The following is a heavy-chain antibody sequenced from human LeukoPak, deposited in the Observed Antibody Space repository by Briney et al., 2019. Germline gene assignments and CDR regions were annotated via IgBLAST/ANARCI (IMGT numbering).Heavy chain of an antibody. V-gene: IGHV3-21*01. J-gene: IGHJ4*02. CDR1: GFTFSTYS. D-gene: IGHD3-16*02. CDR2: ITSSSSYI. CDR3: ARHRTASDY. Sequence: GGSLRLSCAASGFTFSTYSMTWVRQAPGKGLEWVSSITSSSSYIYYADSVRGRFTISRDNAKSSLYLQMNSLRAEDTALYYCARHRTASDYWGQGTLVTVSS.